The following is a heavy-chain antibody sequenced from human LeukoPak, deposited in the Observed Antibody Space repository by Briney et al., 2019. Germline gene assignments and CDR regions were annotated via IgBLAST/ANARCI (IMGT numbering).Heavy chain of an antibody. J-gene: IGHJ4*02. CDR1: GAPISRSLF. CDR3: ARQAYGSEANFYPFDY. D-gene: IGHD2-15*01. V-gene: IGHV4-59*08. CDR2: ISSSGTT. Sequence: SETLSLTCSISGAPISRSLFWSWIRQSPGKGLEWIGWISSSGTTTYNPSLKSRVTISQDMSKDQFFLRLTSVIVADTAVYYCARQAYGSEANFYPFDYWGRGTLVSVSS.